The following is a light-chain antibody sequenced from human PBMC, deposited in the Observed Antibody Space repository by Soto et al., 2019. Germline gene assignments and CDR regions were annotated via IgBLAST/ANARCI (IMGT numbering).Light chain of an antibody. Sequence: DIQMPQSPSSLSASVGDRVTITCRAGQDINIYLAWYQQKPGTVPKLLISAASTLQSGVPSRFSGSGSGTDVTLTISSLQPEDVATYYCQEYDGAPLTFGGGTKVEIK. CDR2: AAS. J-gene: IGKJ4*01. CDR3: QEYDGAPLT. CDR1: QDINIY. V-gene: IGKV1-27*01.